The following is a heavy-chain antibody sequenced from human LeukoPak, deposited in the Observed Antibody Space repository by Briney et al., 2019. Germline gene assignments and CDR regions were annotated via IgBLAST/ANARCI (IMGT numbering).Heavy chain of an antibody. CDR3: ARAAGTSD. V-gene: IGHV1-24*01. CDR2: FDPEDGET. CDR1: GYTLTELS. J-gene: IGHJ4*02. Sequence: ASVKVSCKVSGYTLTELSMHWVRQAPGKGLEWMGGFDPEDGETIYAQKLQGRVTMTTDTSTSTAYMELRSLRSDDTAVYYCARAAGTSDWGQGTLVTVSS. D-gene: IGHD6-13*01.